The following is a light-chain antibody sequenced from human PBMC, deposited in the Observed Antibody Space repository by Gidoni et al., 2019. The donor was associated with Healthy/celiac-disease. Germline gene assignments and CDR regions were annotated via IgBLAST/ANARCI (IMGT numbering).Light chain of an antibody. CDR2: AAS. CDR1: QSVSSY. V-gene: IGKV3-20*01. J-gene: IGKJ1*01. CDR3: QQYLSFWT. Sequence: EIVLTQSPGTLSLSPGERATLSCRASQSVSSYLAWYQQKPGQAPRLLIYAASNRATGIPDRFSGSGSGTDFTLTISRLDPEDFAVYYCQQYLSFWTFGQXTKVEIK.